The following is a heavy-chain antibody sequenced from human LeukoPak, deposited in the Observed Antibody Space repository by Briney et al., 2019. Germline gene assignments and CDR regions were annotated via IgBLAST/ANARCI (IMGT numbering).Heavy chain of an antibody. D-gene: IGHD6-6*01. Sequence: ASVKVSCKASGYTFTGYYMHWVRQAPGQGLEWMGWINPNSGGTNYAQKFQGRVTMTRDTSICTAYMELSRLRSDDTAVYYCARDFRLPRPGYYYGMDVWGQGTTVTVSS. CDR3: ARDFRLPRPGYYYGMDV. V-gene: IGHV1-2*02. CDR2: INPNSGGT. CDR1: GYTFTGYY. J-gene: IGHJ6*02.